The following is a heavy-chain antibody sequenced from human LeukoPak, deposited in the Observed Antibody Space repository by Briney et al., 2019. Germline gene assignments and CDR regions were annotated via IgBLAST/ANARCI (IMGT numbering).Heavy chain of an antibody. V-gene: IGHV4-59*01. D-gene: IGHD3-22*01. Sequence: PSETLSLTCTVSGGSISRYYWSWIRQPPGKGLEWIGYIYYSGSTNYNPSLKSRVTISVDTSKNQFSLKLSSVTAADTAVYYCARVYDSSGSPFDYWGQGTLVTVSS. CDR2: IYYSGST. CDR1: GGSISRYY. J-gene: IGHJ4*02. CDR3: ARVYDSSGSPFDY.